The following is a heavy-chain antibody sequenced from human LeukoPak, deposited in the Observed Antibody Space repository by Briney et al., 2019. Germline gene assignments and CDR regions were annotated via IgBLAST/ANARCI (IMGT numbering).Heavy chain of an antibody. CDR1: GFTFSSYS. V-gene: IGHV3-21*01. D-gene: IGHD3-22*01. CDR3: ARHVVAVGFDY. J-gene: IGHJ4*02. CDR2: ISTSSSYI. Sequence: GGSLRLSCAASGFTFSSYSMNWVRQAPGKGLEWVSSISTSSSYIHYADSVKGRFTISRDNAKNSLYLQMNSLRVEDTAVYYCARHVVAVGFDYWGQGTPVTVSS.